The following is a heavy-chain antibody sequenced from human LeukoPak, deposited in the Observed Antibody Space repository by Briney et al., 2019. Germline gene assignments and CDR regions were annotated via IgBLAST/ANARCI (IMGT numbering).Heavy chain of an antibody. V-gene: IGHV3-66*01. J-gene: IGHJ4*02. CDR1: GFTVSSNY. Sequence: GGSLRLSCAASGFTVSSNYMSWVRQAPGKGLEWVSIFYRGGSTYYADSVKGRFTVSRDNSKNILYLQMNSLRAEDTAVYYCARDSIAISSDFDYWGQGTLVTVSS. CDR3: ARDSIAISSDFDY. CDR2: FYRGGST. D-gene: IGHD3-9*01.